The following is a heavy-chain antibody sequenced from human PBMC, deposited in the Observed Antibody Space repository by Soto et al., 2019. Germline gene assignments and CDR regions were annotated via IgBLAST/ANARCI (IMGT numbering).Heavy chain of an antibody. V-gene: IGHV1-69*01. CDR1: GGKFSTFA. CDR3: ARGVYSDGSTDDYVNWPPLL. D-gene: IGHD1-1*01. J-gene: IGHJ4*02. Sequence: QVQLVQSGAEVKRPGSSVKVSCKASGGKFSTFAINWVRQAPGHGLEWMGGIIPLFGEANYARKFQGRVTLTADESTTTAFMELSRLRSDDTAVYYCARGVYSDGSTDDYVNWPPLLWCQGTRITVTS. CDR2: IIPLFGEA.